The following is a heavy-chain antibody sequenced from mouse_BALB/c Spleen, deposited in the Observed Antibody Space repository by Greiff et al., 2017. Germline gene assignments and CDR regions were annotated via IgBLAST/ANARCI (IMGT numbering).Heavy chain of an antibody. D-gene: IGHD2-1*01. V-gene: IGHV1-7*01. J-gene: IGHJ4*01. Sequence: QVQLQQSGAELAKPGASVKMSCKASGYTFTSYWMHWVNQRPGQGLEWIGYINPSTGYTEYNQKFKDKATLTADKSSSTAYMQLSSLTSEDSAVYYCAIYYGNYDAMDYWGQGTSVTVSS. CDR3: AIYYGNYDAMDY. CDR1: GYTFTSYW. CDR2: INPSTGYT.